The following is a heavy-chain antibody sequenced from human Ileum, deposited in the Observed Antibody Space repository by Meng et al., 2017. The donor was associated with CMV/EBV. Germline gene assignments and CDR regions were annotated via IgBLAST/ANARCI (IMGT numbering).Heavy chain of an antibody. D-gene: IGHD2-15*01. CDR1: GGSITSGNYY. J-gene: IGHJ4*02. Sequence: QVQLQESGPGLVKPSQTLSLTCTVFGGSITSGNYYWSWIRQPPGRGLEWIGYIYYSGSPYYKPSLKSRVTISLDTSKNQFSLNLRSVTATDSAVYYCVRQVVAASFDYWGQGALVTVSS. V-gene: IGHV4-30-4*08. CDR2: IYYSGSP. CDR3: VRQVVAASFDY.